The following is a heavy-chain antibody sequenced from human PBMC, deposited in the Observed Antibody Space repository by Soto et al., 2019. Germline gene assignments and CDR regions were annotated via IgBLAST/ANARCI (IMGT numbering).Heavy chain of an antibody. CDR2: ISGSGGST. D-gene: IGHD4-17*01. CDR3: AKDGVRAVTTFYYFDY. CDR1: GFTFSSYA. V-gene: IGHV3-23*01. J-gene: IGHJ4*02. Sequence: GGSLRLSCAASGFTFSSYAMSWVRQAPGKGLEWVSAISGSGGSTYYADSVKGRFTISRDNSKNTLYLQMNSLRAEDTAVYYCAKDGVRAVTTFYYFDYWGQGTLVTVSS.